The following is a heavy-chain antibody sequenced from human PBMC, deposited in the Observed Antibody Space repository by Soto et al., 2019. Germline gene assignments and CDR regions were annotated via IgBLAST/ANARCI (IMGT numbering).Heavy chain of an antibody. D-gene: IGHD5-18*01. Sequence: PSKTLYLTCTVTEGSISSSSYYWGWIRQPPGKGLEWIGSIYYSGSTYYNPSLKSRVTISVDTSKNQFSLKLSSVTAADTAVYYCARRNTAMASFDYWGQGTLVTVSS. CDR3: ARRNTAMASFDY. V-gene: IGHV4-39*01. CDR1: EGSISSSSYY. J-gene: IGHJ4*02. CDR2: IYYSGST.